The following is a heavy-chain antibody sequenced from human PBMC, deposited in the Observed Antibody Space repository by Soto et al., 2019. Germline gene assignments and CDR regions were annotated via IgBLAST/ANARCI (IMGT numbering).Heavy chain of an antibody. CDR2: IYYSGST. V-gene: IGHV4-59*01. Sequence: SETLSLTCSVSGGSISSYYWSWIRQPPGKGLEWIGYIYYSGSTKYNPSLKSRVTISVDTSKNQFSLKLSSVTAADTAVYYCARHPTVTEYYFDYRGQGTLVTVSS. CDR3: ARHPTVTEYYFDY. CDR1: GGSISSYY. J-gene: IGHJ4*02. D-gene: IGHD4-17*01.